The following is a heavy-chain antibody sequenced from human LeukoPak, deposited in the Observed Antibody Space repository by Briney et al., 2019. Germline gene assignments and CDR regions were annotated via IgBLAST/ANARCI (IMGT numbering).Heavy chain of an antibody. CDR1: GGSISSGGYY. V-gene: IGHV4-31*03. Sequence: PSQTLSLTCTVSGGSISSGGYYWSWIRQHPGKGLEWIGYIYYSGSTYYNTSLKSRVTISVDTPKNQFSLKLSSVTAADTAVYYCARVWNDYGDYVPDYWGQGTLVTVSS. D-gene: IGHD4-17*01. CDR2: IYYSGST. J-gene: IGHJ4*02. CDR3: ARVWNDYGDYVPDY.